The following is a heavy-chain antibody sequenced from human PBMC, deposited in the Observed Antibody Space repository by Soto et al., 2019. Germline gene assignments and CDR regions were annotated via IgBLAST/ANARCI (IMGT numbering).Heavy chain of an antibody. J-gene: IGHJ4*02. Sequence: SETLSLTCAVYGGSFSGYYWSWIRQPPGKGLEWIGEINHSGSTNYNPSLKSRVTISVDTSKNQFSLKLSSVTAADTAVYYCARGGASITIFGVVSHGAYYFDYWGQGTLVTVSS. CDR3: ARGGASITIFGVVSHGAYYFDY. CDR1: GGSFSGYY. D-gene: IGHD3-3*01. V-gene: IGHV4-34*01. CDR2: INHSGST.